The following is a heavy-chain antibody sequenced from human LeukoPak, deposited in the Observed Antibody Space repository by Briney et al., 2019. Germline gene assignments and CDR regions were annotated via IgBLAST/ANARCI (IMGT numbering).Heavy chain of an antibody. Sequence: SETLSLTCTVSGGSISNYYWSWIRQSPVKGLEWIGFIYYSGSTNYNPSLKSRVTISVDTSKNQFSLKLSSVTAADTAVYYCARTYGSGHMDVWGKGTTVTISS. V-gene: IGHV4-59*01. CDR1: GGSISNYY. D-gene: IGHD3-10*01. J-gene: IGHJ6*03. CDR2: IYYSGST. CDR3: ARTYGSGHMDV.